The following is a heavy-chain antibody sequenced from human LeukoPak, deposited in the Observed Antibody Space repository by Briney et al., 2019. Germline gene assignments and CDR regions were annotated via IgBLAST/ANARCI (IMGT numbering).Heavy chain of an antibody. CDR3: ARDGARGSDSSGYYTYYFDY. Sequence: PGGSLRLSCAASGFTFSSYSMNWVRQAPGKGLEWVSSISSSSSYIYYADSVKGRFTISRDNAKNSLYLQMNSLRAEDTAAYYCARDGARGSDSSGYYTYYFDYWGQGTLVTVSS. V-gene: IGHV3-21*01. J-gene: IGHJ4*02. CDR2: ISSSSSYI. D-gene: IGHD3-22*01. CDR1: GFTFSSYS.